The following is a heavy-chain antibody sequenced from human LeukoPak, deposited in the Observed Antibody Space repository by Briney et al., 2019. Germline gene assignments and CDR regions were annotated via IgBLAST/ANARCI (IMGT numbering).Heavy chain of an antibody. CDR3: ATASRVTPRPYGY. V-gene: IGHV4-34*01. CDR1: GGSFSDYN. D-gene: IGHD6-6*01. J-gene: IGHJ1*01. CDR2: INHSGSI. Sequence: SETLSLTCAVYGGSFSDYNWNWIRQSPGKGLEWIGEINHSGSINYNPSLKSRVTISVDTSKNQISLNLSPLTAADTAIYYCATASRVTPRPYGYWGQGTLVTVSS.